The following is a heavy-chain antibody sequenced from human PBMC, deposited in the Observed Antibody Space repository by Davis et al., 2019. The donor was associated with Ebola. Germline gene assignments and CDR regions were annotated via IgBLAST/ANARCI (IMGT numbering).Heavy chain of an antibody. J-gene: IGHJ4*02. V-gene: IGHV3-30*03. CDR3: ARAVDPYQLPYYFDQ. D-gene: IGHD2-2*01. CDR2: ISYDGSNK. Sequence: GESLKISCAASGFTFSSYGMHWVRQAPGKGLEWVAVISYDGSNKYYADSVKGRFTISRDDSQNTLYLQMNSLRADDTAVYYCARAVDPYQLPYYFDQWGQGALVTVSS. CDR1: GFTFSSYG.